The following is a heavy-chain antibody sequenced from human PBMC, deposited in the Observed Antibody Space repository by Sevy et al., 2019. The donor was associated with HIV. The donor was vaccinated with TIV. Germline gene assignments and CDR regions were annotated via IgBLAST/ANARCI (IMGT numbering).Heavy chain of an antibody. CDR1: GFMFNNYV. CDR3: AKDAYSFNNIYDSFDI. V-gene: IGHV3-23*01. CDR2: VGGGGYDT. D-gene: IGHD4-4*01. Sequence: GGSLRLSCVASGFMFNNYVMNWVRQAPGKGLEWVSVVGGGGYDTQYADSVKGRFTVSRDDSKSTLHLQMNSLRVEDTAVYYCAKDAYSFNNIYDSFDIWGQGTMVTVSS. J-gene: IGHJ3*02.